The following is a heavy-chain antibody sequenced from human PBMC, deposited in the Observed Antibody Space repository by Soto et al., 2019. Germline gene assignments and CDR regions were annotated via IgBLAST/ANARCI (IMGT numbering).Heavy chain of an antibody. CDR3: AKRTTMIVVVPYYYGMDV. D-gene: IGHD3-22*01. V-gene: IGHV3-23*01. CDR2: ISGSGGSI. Sequence: GGSLRLSCAASGFTFASYAMSWVRQAPGKGLEWVSAISGSGGSIHYADSVKGRFTISRDNSKNPLYLQMNSLRAEETAVYYCAKRTTMIVVVPYYYGMDVWGQGTTVTVSS. J-gene: IGHJ6*02. CDR1: GFTFASYA.